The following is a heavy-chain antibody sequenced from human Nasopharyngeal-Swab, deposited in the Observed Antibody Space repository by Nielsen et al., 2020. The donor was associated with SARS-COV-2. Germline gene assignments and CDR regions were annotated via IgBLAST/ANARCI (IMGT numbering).Heavy chain of an antibody. CDR3: AKDWVTGDTAMVTDY. V-gene: IGHV3-23*01. CDR1: GFTFSSYA. Sequence: GESLKISCAASGFTFSSYAMHWVRQAPGKGLEWVSAISGSGGSTYYADSVKGRFTISRDNSKNTLYLQMNSLRAEDTAVYYCAKDWVTGDTAMVTDYWGQGTLVTVSS. CDR2: ISGSGGST. D-gene: IGHD5-18*01. J-gene: IGHJ4*02.